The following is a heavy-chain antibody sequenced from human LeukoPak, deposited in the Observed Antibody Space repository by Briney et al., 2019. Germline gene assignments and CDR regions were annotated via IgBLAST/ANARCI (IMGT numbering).Heavy chain of an antibody. V-gene: IGHV3-48*03. D-gene: IGHD2-15*01. Sequence: PGWYLRLYCADSGFTFSSYEMNSVHHAPGKGLDWVSYISSSGSTIYYADSVKGRFTIYRDNAKNSLYLQMNSLRAEDTAVYYCARGGVYCSGGSCFSRARIFDYWGQGTLVTVSS. CDR1: GFTFSSYE. CDR2: ISSSGSTI. J-gene: IGHJ4*02. CDR3: ARGGVYCSGGSCFSRARIFDY.